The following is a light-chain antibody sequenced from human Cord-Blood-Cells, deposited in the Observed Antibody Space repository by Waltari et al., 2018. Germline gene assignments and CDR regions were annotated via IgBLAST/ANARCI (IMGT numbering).Light chain of an antibody. V-gene: IGKV1-39*01. CDR2: AAS. CDR3: QQSYSTLT. Sequence: DIQMTQSPSSLSASVGDRVTITCRASQSICSYLNWYQQKPGKAPKLLIYAASSLHSGVPSRFSGSGSGTDFTLTISSLQPEDFATYYCQQSYSTLTFGGGTKVEFK. CDR1: QSICSY. J-gene: IGKJ4*01.